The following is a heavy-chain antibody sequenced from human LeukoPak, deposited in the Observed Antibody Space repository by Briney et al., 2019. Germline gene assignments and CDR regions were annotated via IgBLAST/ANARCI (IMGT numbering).Heavy chain of an antibody. J-gene: IGHJ6*03. V-gene: IGHV4-4*07. CDR1: GGSISSYY. CDR3: ARGTVCTSCYPAHYYYYYMDV. D-gene: IGHD2-2*01. CDR2: IYTSGST. Sequence: SETLSPTCTVSGGSISSYYWSWIRQPAGKGLEWIGRIYTSGSTNYNPSLKSRVTMSVDTSKNQFSLKLSSVTAADTAVYYCARGTVCTSCYPAHYYYYYMDVWGKGTTVTVSS.